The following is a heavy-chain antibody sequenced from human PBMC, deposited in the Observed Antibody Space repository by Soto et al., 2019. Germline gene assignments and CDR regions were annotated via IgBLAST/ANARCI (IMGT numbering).Heavy chain of an antibody. J-gene: IGHJ4*02. Sequence: SETLSLTCTVSGASIRSCGYYWGWIRQRPGKGLEWIAYIFYTGSAYYNPSLESRLSISIDRSKNQFSLKLSSVSAADTAVYYCARDRKDRPDIWGKGTRVTVSS. CDR3: ARDRKDRPDI. V-gene: IGHV4-31*03. CDR1: GASIRSCGYY. CDR2: IFYTGSA.